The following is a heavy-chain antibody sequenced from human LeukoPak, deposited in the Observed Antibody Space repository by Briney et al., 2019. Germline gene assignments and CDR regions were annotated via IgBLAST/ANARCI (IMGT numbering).Heavy chain of an antibody. CDR1: GGTFSSYA. CDR2: IIPIFGTA. J-gene: IGHJ6*03. D-gene: IGHD6-13*01. V-gene: IGHV1-69*06. Sequence: GASVKVSCKASGGTFSSYAISWVRQAPGQGLEWMGGIIPIFGTANYAQKFQGRVTITADKSISTAYLQWSSLKASDTAMYYCARHVNTGPAAGRYYYYYMDVWGKGTTVTVSS. CDR3: ARHVNTGPAAGRYYYYYMDV.